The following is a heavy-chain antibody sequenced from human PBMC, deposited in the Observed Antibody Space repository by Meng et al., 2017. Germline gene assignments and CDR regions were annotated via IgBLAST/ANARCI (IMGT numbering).Heavy chain of an antibody. CDR2: ISGSGGST. CDR3: AKDLTAAAGS. J-gene: IGHJ4*02. Sequence: EVEVVESGGGLVQPGGSLGLACAASGFTFSSDAMSWVRQAPGKGLEWVSAISGSGGSTYYADFVKCRFTISRDNSKNTLYLQMNSLRAEDTAVYYCAKDLTAAAGSWGQGTLVTVSS. CDR1: GFTFSSDA. V-gene: IGHV3-23*04. D-gene: IGHD6-13*01.